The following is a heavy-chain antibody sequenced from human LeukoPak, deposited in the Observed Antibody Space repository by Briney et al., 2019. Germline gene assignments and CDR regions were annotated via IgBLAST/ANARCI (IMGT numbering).Heavy chain of an antibody. V-gene: IGHV3-30*02. Sequence: PGGSLRLSCAASGIPFTRNGMHWVRQAPGKGLEWVALIQYDAINIKYGDSVKGRFTISRDNSKNTLYLQMNSLTPEDTAVYYCAREAGTVVIGRFDPWGQGTLVTVSS. CDR3: AREAGTVVIGRFDP. CDR1: GIPFTRNG. CDR2: IQYDAINI. J-gene: IGHJ5*02. D-gene: IGHD2-15*01.